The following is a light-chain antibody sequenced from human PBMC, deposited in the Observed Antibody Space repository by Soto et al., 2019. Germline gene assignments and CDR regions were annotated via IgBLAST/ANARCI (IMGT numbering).Light chain of an antibody. CDR3: QQGNT. CDR2: AAS. J-gene: IGKJ4*01. CDR1: QSISSD. V-gene: IGKV1-39*01. Sequence: DIQMTQSPSSLSASVGDRVTITCRASQSISSDLNWYQQKPGKAPKLLIYAASSMQSGVPSRFSGSGSGTDFTLTISSLQAEDFATYYCQQGNTFGGGTKVEIK.